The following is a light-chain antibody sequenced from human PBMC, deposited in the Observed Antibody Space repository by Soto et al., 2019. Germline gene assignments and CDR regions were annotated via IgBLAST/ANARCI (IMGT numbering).Light chain of an antibody. CDR2: DAS. J-gene: IGKJ2*01. V-gene: IGKV1-5*01. CDR3: QQYSIYPYT. CDR1: QTISNW. Sequence: DIQMTQSPSTLSASVGDRVTITCRASQTISNWLAWYQQKPGKAPKLLIYDASSLPSGVPPRFSGSGFGTDFTLPISCLQPGDFATYYCQQYSIYPYTFGQGTALEIK.